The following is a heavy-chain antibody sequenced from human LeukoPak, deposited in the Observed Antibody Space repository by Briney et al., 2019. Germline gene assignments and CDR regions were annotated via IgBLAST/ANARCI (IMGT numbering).Heavy chain of an antibody. CDR3: ARHSISSPAALDY. CDR1: GGSISNSRYY. V-gene: IGHV4-39*01. Sequence: SETLSLTCTVSGGSISNSRYYWGWIRQPPGKGLEWIGSIYYSGSTYYNPSLKSRVTISVDTSKNQFSLKLSSVTTADTAVYYCARHSISSPAALDYWGQGTLVTVSS. J-gene: IGHJ4*02. CDR2: IYYSGST. D-gene: IGHD6-13*01.